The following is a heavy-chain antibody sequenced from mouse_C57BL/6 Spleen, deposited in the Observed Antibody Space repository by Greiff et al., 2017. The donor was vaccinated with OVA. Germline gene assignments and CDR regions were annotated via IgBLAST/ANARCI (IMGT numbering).Heavy chain of an antibody. J-gene: IGHJ4*01. Sequence: VQLQQSGAELVKPGASVKMSCKASGYTFTTYPIEWMKQNHGKSLEWIGNFHPYNDDTKYNEKFKGKATLSVEKSSSTVYLELSRLTSDDSSVDYCARGYYGSSFYAMDYWGQGTSVTVSS. CDR1: GYTFTTYP. D-gene: IGHD1-1*01. V-gene: IGHV1-47*01. CDR2: FHPYNDDT. CDR3: ARGYYGSSFYAMDY.